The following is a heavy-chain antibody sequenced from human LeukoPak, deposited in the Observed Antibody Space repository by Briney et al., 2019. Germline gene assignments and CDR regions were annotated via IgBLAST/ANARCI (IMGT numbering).Heavy chain of an antibody. CDR3: ARVKIQRAGYYYDSSGYWDFDY. CDR2: ISAYNGNT. D-gene: IGHD3-22*01. Sequence: ASVKVSCKASGYTFTSYDISWVRQAPGQGLEWMGWISAYNGNTNYAQKLQGRVTMTTDTSTSTAYMELRSLRSDDTAVYYCARVKIQRAGYYYDSSGYWDFDYWGQGTLVTVSS. V-gene: IGHV1-18*01. J-gene: IGHJ4*02. CDR1: GYTFTSYD.